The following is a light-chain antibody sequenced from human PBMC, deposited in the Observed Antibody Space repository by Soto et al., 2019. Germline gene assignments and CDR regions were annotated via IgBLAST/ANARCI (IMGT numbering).Light chain of an antibody. CDR1: QAIRNN. V-gene: IGKV1-27*01. CDR2: AAS. J-gene: IGKJ3*01. CDR3: QKYNSVPFT. Sequence: DIQMTQSPSSLSASAGDRVTITCRARQAIRNNLAWYQQKPGKVPKVLIYAASTLQSGVPSRFSGSGSGTDFTLTINSLQPEDVATYYCQKYNSVPFTFGPGTKVDIK.